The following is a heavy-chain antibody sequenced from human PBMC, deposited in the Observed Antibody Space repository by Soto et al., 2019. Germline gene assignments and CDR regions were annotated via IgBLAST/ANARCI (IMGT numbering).Heavy chain of an antibody. Sequence: PSETLSLTCTVSGGSISSYYWSWIRQPPGKGLEWIGYIYYSGSTNYNPSLKSRVTISVDTSKNQFSLKLSSVTAADTAVYYCARDTYGDYYYYGMDVWGQGTTVTAP. CDR3: ARDTYGDYYYYGMDV. CDR2: IYYSGST. J-gene: IGHJ6*02. V-gene: IGHV4-59*01. CDR1: GGSISSYY. D-gene: IGHD4-17*01.